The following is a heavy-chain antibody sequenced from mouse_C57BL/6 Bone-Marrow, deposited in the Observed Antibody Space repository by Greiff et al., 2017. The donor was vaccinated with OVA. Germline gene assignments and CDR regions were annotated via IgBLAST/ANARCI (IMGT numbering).Heavy chain of an antibody. V-gene: IGHV5-4*01. J-gene: IGHJ1*03. CDR1: GFTFSSYA. CDR2: ISDGGSYT. CDR3: ARDPPSYYGSSWYFEV. Sequence: EVMLLESGGGLVKPGGSLKLSCAASGFTFSSYAMSWVRQTPEKRLEWVATISDGGSYTYYPDNVKGRFTISRDNATNNLYLQMSHLKSEDTAMYYGARDPPSYYGSSWYFEVWGTGTTVTVSS. D-gene: IGHD1-1*01.